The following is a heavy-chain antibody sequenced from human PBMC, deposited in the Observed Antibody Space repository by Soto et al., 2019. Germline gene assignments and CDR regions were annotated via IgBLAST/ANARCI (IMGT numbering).Heavy chain of an antibody. CDR2: ISGSGGST. CDR3: AKVPLLWFGDRGAFDI. Sequence: EVQLLESGGGLVQPGGSLRLSCAASGFTFSSYAMSWVRQAPVKGLEWVSAISGSGGSTYYADSVKGRFTISRDNSKNTLYLQMNSLRAEDTAVYYCAKVPLLWFGDRGAFDIWGQGTMVTVSS. D-gene: IGHD3-10*01. CDR1: GFTFSSYA. J-gene: IGHJ3*02. V-gene: IGHV3-23*01.